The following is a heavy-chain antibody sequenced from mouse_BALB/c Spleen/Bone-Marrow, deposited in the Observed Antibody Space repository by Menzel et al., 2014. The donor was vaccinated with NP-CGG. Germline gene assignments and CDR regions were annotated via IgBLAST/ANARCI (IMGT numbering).Heavy chain of an antibody. V-gene: IGHV7-3*02. CDR3: ARDDYYAMDY. CDR1: GFTFTDYY. J-gene: IGHJ4*01. Sequence: EVQLQQSGGGLVQPGGSLRLSCATSGFTFTDYYMSWVRQPPGKALEWLGFIRNKANGHTTEYSASVKGRFTISRDNSQSILYLQMNTLRAEDSATYYCARDDYYAMDYWGQGTSVTVSS. CDR2: IRNKANGHTT.